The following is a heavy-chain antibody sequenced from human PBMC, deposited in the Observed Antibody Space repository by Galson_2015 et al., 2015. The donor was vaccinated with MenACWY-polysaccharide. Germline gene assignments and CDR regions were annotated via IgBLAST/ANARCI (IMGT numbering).Heavy chain of an antibody. CDR3: AKDRGMVRGVKGEDY. D-gene: IGHD3-10*01. V-gene: IGHV3-9*01. CDR1: GFTFDDYA. Sequence: SLRLSCAASGFTFDDYAMHWVRQAPGKGLEWVSSISWNSGSIGYADSVKGRFTISRDNSKNTLYLQMNSLRAEDTAVYYCAKDRGMVRGVKGEDYWGQGTLVTVSS. J-gene: IGHJ4*02. CDR2: ISWNSGSI.